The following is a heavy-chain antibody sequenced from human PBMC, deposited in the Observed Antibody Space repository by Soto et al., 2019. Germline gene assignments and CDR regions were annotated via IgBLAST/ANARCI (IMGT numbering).Heavy chain of an antibody. CDR1: GYTFTSYA. CDR3: AGSIGVVSGLDY. CDR2: INAGNGNT. D-gene: IGHD2-21*01. Sequence: QVQLVQSGAEEKKPGASVKVSCKASGYTFTSYAMHWVRQAPGQRLEWMGWINAGNGNTKYSRKFQGRVTITRHTAASTAYKELSSLTSQDTAEYFCAGSIGVVSGLDYWGQGPPVTVSS. V-gene: IGHV1-3*05. J-gene: IGHJ4*02.